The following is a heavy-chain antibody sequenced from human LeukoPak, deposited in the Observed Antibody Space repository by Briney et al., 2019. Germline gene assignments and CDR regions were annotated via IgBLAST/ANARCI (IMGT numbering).Heavy chain of an antibody. CDR1: GGSITVYY. J-gene: IGHJ4*02. CDR3: ARLHGGSYLYYFDY. V-gene: IGHV4-59*08. Sequence: SETLSLTCSVSGGSITVYYWNWIRKSPGKGLEWIGSISYSGSTYYNPSLKSRVTISVDTSKNQFSLKLSSVTAADTAVYYCARLHGGSYLYYFDYWGQGTLVTVSS. CDR2: ISYSGST. D-gene: IGHD1-26*01.